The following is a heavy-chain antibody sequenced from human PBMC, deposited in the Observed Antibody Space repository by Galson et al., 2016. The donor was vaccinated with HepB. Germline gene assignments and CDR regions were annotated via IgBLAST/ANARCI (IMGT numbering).Heavy chain of an antibody. D-gene: IGHD2-15*01. J-gene: IGHJ4*02. CDR1: GYTFTSSG. CDR3: VRDYSYMPDY. V-gene: IGHV1-18*01. CDR2: ISGYNGHI. Sequence: SVKVSCKASGYTFTSSGISWVRQAPGQGLEWMGWISGYNGHIQYAQKFQDRVTVTADTSTSTAYMELRSLNSDDTAIYYCVRDYSYMPDYWGQGTLDTVSS.